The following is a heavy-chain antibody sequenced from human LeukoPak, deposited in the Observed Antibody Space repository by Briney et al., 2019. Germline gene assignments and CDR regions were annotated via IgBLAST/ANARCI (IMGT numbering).Heavy chain of an antibody. J-gene: IGHJ5*02. CDR2: IDKHGNGK. CDR3: ARDAGWGDYDL. Sequence: GGSLGLARVASGLTFGMSGGSWVRQAPGKGLEWVANIDKHGNGKYYVDSVKGRFAISRDYAANSVFLQMNSLRAEDTSVYYCARDAGWGDYDLWGQGTPVTVSS. V-gene: IGHV3-7*01. D-gene: IGHD4-17*01. CDR1: GLTFGMSG.